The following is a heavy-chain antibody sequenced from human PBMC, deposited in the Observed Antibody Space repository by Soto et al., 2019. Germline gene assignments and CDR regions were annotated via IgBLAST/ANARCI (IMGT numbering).Heavy chain of an antibody. D-gene: IGHD3-16*01. J-gene: IGHJ6*02. CDR1: GYTFTSYG. V-gene: IGHV1-18*01. Sequence: ASVKVSCKASGYTFTSYGISWVRQAPGQGLEWMGWISGYNGKTNYAQKVQDRVTMTTDTSTSTVYMELRSLRSDDTAVYYCAREGAVPYYYYGMDVWGQGTTVT. CDR3: AREGAVPYYYYGMDV. CDR2: ISGYNGKT.